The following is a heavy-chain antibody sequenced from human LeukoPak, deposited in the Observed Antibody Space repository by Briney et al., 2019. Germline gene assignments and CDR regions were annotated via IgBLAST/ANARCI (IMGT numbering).Heavy chain of an antibody. V-gene: IGHV1-2*02. CDR1: GGTFSSYA. D-gene: IGHD6-13*01. CDR2: IDPNSGGT. CDR3: ARDPPLAAAGTGAG. Sequence: ASVKVSCKASGGTFSSYAISWVRQAPGQGLEWMGWIDPNSGGTNYAQKFQGRVTMTRDTSISTAYMELSRLRSDDTAVYYCARDPPLAAAGTGAGWGQGTLVTVSS. J-gene: IGHJ4*02.